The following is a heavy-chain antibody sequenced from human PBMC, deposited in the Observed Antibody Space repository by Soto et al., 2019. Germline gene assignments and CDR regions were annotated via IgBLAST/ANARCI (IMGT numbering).Heavy chain of an antibody. D-gene: IGHD6-19*01. CDR1: GFTFSDYY. CDR3: ARESGGWHYYHYMDV. J-gene: IGHJ6*03. Sequence: QVQLVESGGGLVRPGGSLRLSCAASGFTFSDYYMSWIRQAPGKGLEWVAYIFNSGNMIFYADSVKGRFTISRDNAKNTLVVERNSLRVEDTAVYYWARESGGWHYYHYMDVWGKGATVTVSS. V-gene: IGHV3-11*01. CDR2: IFNSGNMI.